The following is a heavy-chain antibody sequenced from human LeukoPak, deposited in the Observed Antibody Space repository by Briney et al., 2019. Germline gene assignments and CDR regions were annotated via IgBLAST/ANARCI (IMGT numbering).Heavy chain of an antibody. CDR2: INYSGGMT. Sequence: GGSLRLSCGASGFTFDDYGMTWVRQVPGKGLEWVSGINYSGGMTGYADSVEGRFTISRDNAKNSLYLQMNSLRAEDTALYYCARGIAVREVLHAFANWGQGTMVTVSS. V-gene: IGHV3-20*04. J-gene: IGHJ3*02. D-gene: IGHD6-19*01. CDR1: GFTFDDYG. CDR3: ARGIAVREVLHAFAN.